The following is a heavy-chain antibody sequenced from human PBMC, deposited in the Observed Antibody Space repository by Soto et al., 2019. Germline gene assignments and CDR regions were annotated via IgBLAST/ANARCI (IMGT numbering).Heavy chain of an antibody. CDR2: IYYSGST. J-gene: IGHJ4*02. CDR3: ATLWFGESPY. Sequence: QVQLQESGPGLVKPSETLSLTCTVSGGSISSYYWSWIRQPPGKGLEWIGSIYYSGSTYYNPSLKSRVTISVDTSKNQFSLKLSSVTAADTAVYYCATLWFGESPYWGQGTLVTVSS. D-gene: IGHD3-10*01. V-gene: IGHV4-59*05. CDR1: GGSISSYY.